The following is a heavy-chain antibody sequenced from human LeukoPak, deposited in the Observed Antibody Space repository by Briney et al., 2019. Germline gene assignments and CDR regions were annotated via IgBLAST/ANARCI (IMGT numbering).Heavy chain of an antibody. Sequence: SETLSLTCTVSGGSISSSSYYWGWIRQPPGKGLEWIGSIYYIGSTYYNPSLKSRVTISVDTSKNQFSLKLSSVTAADTAVYYCARERRIAVAVDYWGQGTLVTVSS. D-gene: IGHD6-19*01. V-gene: IGHV4-39*02. J-gene: IGHJ4*02. CDR1: GGSISSSSYY. CDR3: ARERRIAVAVDY. CDR2: IYYIGST.